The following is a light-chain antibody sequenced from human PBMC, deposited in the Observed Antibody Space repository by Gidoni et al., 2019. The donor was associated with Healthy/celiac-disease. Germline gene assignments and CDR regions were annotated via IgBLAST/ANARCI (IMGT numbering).Light chain of an antibody. J-gene: IGKJ1*01. Sequence: ESVLTQSPGTLSLSPGERATLSCRASQSVSSSYLAWYQQKPGQAPRLLIYGASSMATGIPDRFSGSGSGTDFTLTISRLEPEDFAVYYCQQYDSSPKTFGQGTKVEIK. V-gene: IGKV3-20*01. CDR3: QQYDSSPKT. CDR2: GAS. CDR1: QSVSSSY.